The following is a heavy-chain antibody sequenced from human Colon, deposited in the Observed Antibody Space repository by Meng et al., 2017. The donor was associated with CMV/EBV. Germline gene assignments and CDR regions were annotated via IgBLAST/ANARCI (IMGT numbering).Heavy chain of an antibody. D-gene: IGHD3-16*01. J-gene: IGHJ4*02. Sequence: GESLKISYKGSGYSFTGHWIAWVRQTPGKGLEWMGIIYPADSDTRYSPSFQGHVTISADKSISTAYLQWSSLKASDTAMYYCARGGLADFDYWGQGALVTVSS. CDR1: GYSFTGHW. CDR3: ARGGLADFDY. CDR2: IYPADSDT. V-gene: IGHV5-51*01.